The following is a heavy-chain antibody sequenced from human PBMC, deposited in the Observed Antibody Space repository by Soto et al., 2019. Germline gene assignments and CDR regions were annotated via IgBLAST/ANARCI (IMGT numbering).Heavy chain of an antibody. CDR2: IRSKANSYAT. Sequence: GGSLRLSCAASGFTFSGSAMHWVRQASGKGLEWVGRIRSKANSYATAYAASVKGRFTISRDDSKNTAYLQMNSLKTEDTAVSYCTCYFDWLLNKGPFDPWGQGT. J-gene: IGHJ5*02. CDR1: GFTFSGSA. D-gene: IGHD3-9*01. CDR3: TCYFDWLLNKGPFDP. V-gene: IGHV3-73*01.